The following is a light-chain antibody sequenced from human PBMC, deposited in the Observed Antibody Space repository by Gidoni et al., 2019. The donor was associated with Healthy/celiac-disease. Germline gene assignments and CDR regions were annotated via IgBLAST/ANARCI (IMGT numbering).Light chain of an antibody. CDR1: KLGDKY. Sequence: SYELTQPPAVSVAPGQTASITCSGDKLGDKYACWYQQKPGQSPVLVIYQDSKRPSGIPERFSGSHSGNTATLPISGTQAMDAADYYCQAWDSSTAHYVFGTGTKVTVL. CDR2: QDS. V-gene: IGLV3-1*01. CDR3: QAWDSSTAHYV. J-gene: IGLJ1*01.